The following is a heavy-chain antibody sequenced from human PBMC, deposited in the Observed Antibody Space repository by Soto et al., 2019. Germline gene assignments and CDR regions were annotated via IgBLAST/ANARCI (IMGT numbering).Heavy chain of an antibody. V-gene: IGHV3-30-3*01. D-gene: IGHD1-26*01. Sequence: QVQLVESGGGVVQPGRSLRLSCAASGLTFSSYSMHWVRQASGKGLEWVAVTSYDGSNRYYADSVKGRVTISRDRSKNTVYLQMNSLRDEDTAVYYCARDGGLPGARYYYAMDVWGHGTTVTVSS. J-gene: IGHJ6*02. CDR3: ARDGGLPGARYYYAMDV. CDR1: GLTFSSYS. CDR2: TSYDGSNR.